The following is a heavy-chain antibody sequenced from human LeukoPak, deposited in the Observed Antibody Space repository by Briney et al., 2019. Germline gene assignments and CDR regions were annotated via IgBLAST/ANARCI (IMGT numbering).Heavy chain of an antibody. CDR3: AKGGGSRKYGMDV. J-gene: IGHJ6*02. CDR1: GFTVSSNY. Sequence: GGSLRLSCAASGFTVSSNYMSWVRQAPGKGLEWVSVIYSGGSTYYADSVKGRFTISRDNSKNTLYLQMNSLRAEDTAVYYCAKGGGSRKYGMDVWGQGTTVTVSS. V-gene: IGHV3-66*01. CDR2: IYSGGST. D-gene: IGHD3-16*01.